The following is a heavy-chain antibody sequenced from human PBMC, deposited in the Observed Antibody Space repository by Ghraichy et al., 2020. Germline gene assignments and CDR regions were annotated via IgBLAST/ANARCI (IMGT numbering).Heavy chain of an antibody. CDR2: IYNSGST. CDR3: AREASVVLMVYAIPDYFDY. D-gene: IGHD2-8*01. J-gene: IGHJ4*02. Sequence: SETLSLTCTVSGYSISSGYYWGWIRQPPGKGLEWIGSIYNSGSTYYNPSLKRRVTISVDTSKNQFSLKLSSVTAADTAVYYCAREASVVLMVYAIPDYFDYWGQGTLVTVSS. V-gene: IGHV4-38-2*02. CDR1: GYSISSGYY.